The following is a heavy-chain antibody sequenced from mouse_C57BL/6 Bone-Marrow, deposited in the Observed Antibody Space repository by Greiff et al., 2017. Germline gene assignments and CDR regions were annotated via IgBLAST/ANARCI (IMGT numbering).Heavy chain of an antibody. CDR3: ARRLRAWFAY. J-gene: IGHJ3*01. V-gene: IGHV1-64*01. CDR1: GYTFTSYW. CDR2: IHPNSGNT. Sequence: VQLQQPGAELVKPGASVKLSCKASGYTFTSYWMHWVKQRPGQGLEWIGMIHPNSGNTNYNEKFKSKATLTVDKSSSTAYMQLSSLTSEDSAVYYCARRLRAWFAYWGQGTLVTVSA. D-gene: IGHD2-2*01.